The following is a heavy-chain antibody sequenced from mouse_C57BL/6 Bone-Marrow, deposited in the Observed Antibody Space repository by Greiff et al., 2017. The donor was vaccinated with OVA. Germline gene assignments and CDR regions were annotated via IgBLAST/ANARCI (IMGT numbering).Heavy chain of an antibody. CDR3: ARWRRFYGYFDV. Sequence: EVHLVESGGGLVKPGGSLKLSCAASGFTFSDYGMHWVRQAPEKGLEWVAYISSGSSTIYYADTVKGRFTISRDNAKNTLFLQMTSLRSEDTAMYYCARWRRFYGYFDVWGTGTTVTVSS. CDR2: ISSGSSTI. J-gene: IGHJ1*03. CDR1: GFTFSDYG. D-gene: IGHD1-1*01. V-gene: IGHV5-17*01.